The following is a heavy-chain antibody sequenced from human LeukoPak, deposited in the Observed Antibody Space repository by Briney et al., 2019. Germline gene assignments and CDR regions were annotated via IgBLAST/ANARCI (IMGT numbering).Heavy chain of an antibody. D-gene: IGHD3-10*01. CDR1: GGSISSYY. J-gene: IGHJ4*02. V-gene: IGHV4-59*01. CDR3: ARSPPMVRGVTPFDY. CDR2: IYYSGST. Sequence: PSETLSLTCTVPGGSISSYYWSWIRQPPGKGLEWIGYIYYSGSTNYNPSLKSRVTISVDTSKNRFSLKLSSVTAADTAVYYCARSPPMVRGVTPFDYWGQGTLVTVSS.